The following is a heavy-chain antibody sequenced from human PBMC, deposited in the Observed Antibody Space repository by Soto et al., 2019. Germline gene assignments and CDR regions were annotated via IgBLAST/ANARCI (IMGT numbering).Heavy chain of an antibody. CDR1: GYTFTSYA. CDR2: INAGNGNT. J-gene: IGHJ6*02. D-gene: IGHD3-10*01. Sequence: ASVKVSCKASGYTFTSYAMHWVRQAPGQRLEWMGWINAGNGNTKYSQKFQGRVTITRDTSASTAYMELSSLRSEDTAVYYCARDYYYGSGSYYYPSGGMDVWGQGTTVTVSS. CDR3: ARDYYYGSGSYYYPSGGMDV. V-gene: IGHV1-3*01.